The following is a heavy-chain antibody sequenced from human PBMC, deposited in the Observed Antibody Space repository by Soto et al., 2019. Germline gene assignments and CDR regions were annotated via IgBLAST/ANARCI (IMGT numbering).Heavy chain of an antibody. CDR2: ISSSSSYI. CDR3: ARGGAAAGTRYFQH. CDR1: GFTFSSYS. J-gene: IGHJ1*01. Sequence: EVQLVESGGGLVKPGGSERLSCAASGFTFSSYSMNWVRQAPGKGLEWVSSISSSSSYIYYADSVKGRFTISRDNAKNSLYLQMNSLRAEDTAVYYCARGGAAAGTRYFQHWGQGTLVTVSS. D-gene: IGHD6-13*01. V-gene: IGHV3-21*01.